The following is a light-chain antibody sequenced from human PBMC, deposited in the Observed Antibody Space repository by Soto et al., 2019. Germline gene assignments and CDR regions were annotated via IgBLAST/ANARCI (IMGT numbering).Light chain of an antibody. CDR2: KAS. CDR3: QQYNTYPLT. V-gene: IGKV1-5*03. J-gene: IGKJ4*01. Sequence: DIQMTQSPSTLSASVGDRVTITCRASQSISTWLAWYQQKPGKAPKLLIYKASSLKAGVPSRFSGSGSGTEFNITISSLQPDDFATYYCQQYNTYPLTFGGGTTVEIK. CDR1: QSISTW.